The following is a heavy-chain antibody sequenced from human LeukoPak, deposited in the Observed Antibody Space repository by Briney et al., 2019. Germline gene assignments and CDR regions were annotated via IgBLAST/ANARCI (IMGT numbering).Heavy chain of an antibody. CDR2: IYTSGST. Sequence: SETLSLTCTVSGVSISSYYWSWIRPPAGQGLEWIGRIYTSGSTNYNPTLKGRVTMSVDTSKNQFSLKLSSVTAADTAVYYCARDRRELERRWFDPWGQGTLVTVSS. V-gene: IGHV4-4*07. CDR1: GVSISSYY. D-gene: IGHD1-1*01. CDR3: ARDRRELERRWFDP. J-gene: IGHJ5*02.